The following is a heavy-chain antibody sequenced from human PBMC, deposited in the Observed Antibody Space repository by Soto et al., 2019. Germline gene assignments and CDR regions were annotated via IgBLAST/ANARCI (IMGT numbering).Heavy chain of an antibody. Sequence: SETLSLTCTVSGGSSSSSSYYWGWFRQPPGKGLEWIGSIYYSGSTYYNPSLKSRVTISVDTSKNQFSLKLSSVTAADTAVYYCASTPLNYCSGGSCYGYYYYYYMDVWGKGTTVT. CDR1: GGSSSSSSYY. J-gene: IGHJ6*03. D-gene: IGHD2-15*01. CDR2: IYYSGST. CDR3: ASTPLNYCSGGSCYGYYYYYYMDV. V-gene: IGHV4-39*01.